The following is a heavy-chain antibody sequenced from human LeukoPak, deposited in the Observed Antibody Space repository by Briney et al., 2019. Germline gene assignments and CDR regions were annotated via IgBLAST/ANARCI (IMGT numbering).Heavy chain of an antibody. Sequence: GLSVTLSCAVSGFTFNVYAMSWVRQAAGEGLEWVSCISDTVRSTFYADSVKGRFTIPRDYSKKTDYLKMNTLRAEDTSIYICARHYSFIPYWGQGTLVTVSS. D-gene: IGHD4-11*01. V-gene: IGHV3-23*01. CDR1: GFTFNVYA. CDR2: ISDTVRST. J-gene: IGHJ4*02. CDR3: ARHYSFIPY.